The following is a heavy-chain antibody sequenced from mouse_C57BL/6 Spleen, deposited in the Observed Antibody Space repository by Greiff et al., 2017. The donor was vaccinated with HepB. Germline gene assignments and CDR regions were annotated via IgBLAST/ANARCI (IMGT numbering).Heavy chain of an antibody. D-gene: IGHD3-2*02. V-gene: IGHV1-82*01. CDR2: IYPGDGDT. J-gene: IGHJ4*01. Sequence: QVQLKQSGPELVKPGASVKISCKASGYAFSSSWMNWVKQRPGKGLEWIGRIYPGDGDTNYNGKFKGKATLTADKSSSTAYMQLSSLTSEDSAVYFCARWKTAQTMDYWGQGTSVTVSS. CDR1: GYAFSSSW. CDR3: ARWKTAQTMDY.